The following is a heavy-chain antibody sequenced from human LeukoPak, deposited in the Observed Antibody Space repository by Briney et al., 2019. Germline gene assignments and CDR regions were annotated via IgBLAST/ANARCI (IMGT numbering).Heavy chain of an antibody. CDR2: INPNSGGT. CDR1: GYTFTSYG. Sequence: ASVKVSCKASGYTFTSYGISWVRQAPGQGLEWMGWINPNSGGTNYAQKFQGRVTMTRDTSISTAYMELSRLRSDDTAVYYCAFEGGYCSSTSCYTHNWFDPWGQGTLVTVSS. CDR3: AFEGGYCSSTSCYTHNWFDP. V-gene: IGHV1-2*02. J-gene: IGHJ5*02. D-gene: IGHD2-2*02.